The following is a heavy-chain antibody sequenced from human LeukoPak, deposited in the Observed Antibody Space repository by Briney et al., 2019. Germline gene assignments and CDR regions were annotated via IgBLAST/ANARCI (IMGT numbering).Heavy chain of an antibody. D-gene: IGHD3-22*01. CDR1: GFTFSSYA. V-gene: IGHV3-30*01. J-gene: IGHJ4*02. CDR3: ARDKVVVANFDY. Sequence: GGSLRLSCAASGFTFSSYAMHWVRQAPGKGLEWVAVISYDGSNKYYADSVKGRFTISRDNSKNTLYLQMNSLRAEDTAVYYCARDKVVVANFDYWGQGTLVTVSS. CDR2: ISYDGSNK.